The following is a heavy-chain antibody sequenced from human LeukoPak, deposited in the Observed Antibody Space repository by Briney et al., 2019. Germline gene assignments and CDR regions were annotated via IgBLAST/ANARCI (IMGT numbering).Heavy chain of an antibody. CDR2: ISYDGSNK. CDR3: AKDYNRGGWREIYFDY. Sequence: GGSLRLSCAASGFTFSSYDMHWVRQAPGKGLEWVAVISYDGSNKYYADSVKGRFTISRDNSKNTLYLQMNSLRAEDTAVYYCAKDYNRGGWREIYFDYWGQGTLVTVSS. D-gene: IGHD6-19*01. J-gene: IGHJ4*02. CDR1: GFTFSSYD. V-gene: IGHV3-30*18.